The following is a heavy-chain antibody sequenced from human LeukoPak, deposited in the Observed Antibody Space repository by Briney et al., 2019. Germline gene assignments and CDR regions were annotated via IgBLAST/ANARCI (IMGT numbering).Heavy chain of an antibody. V-gene: IGHV1-2*02. CDR2: RNPNSGGT. D-gene: IGHD3-10*01. J-gene: IGHJ4*02. Sequence: ASVNLSCKASGYTFTGYYMHWVRQAPGQRLGWMGWRNPNSGGTNYAQNFQGRVTMTRDTSISTTYMELSRLRSDDTAVYYCARDQSYYGSGSYYNTDYWGQGTLVTVSS. CDR3: ARDQSYYGSGSYYNTDY. CDR1: GYTFTGYY.